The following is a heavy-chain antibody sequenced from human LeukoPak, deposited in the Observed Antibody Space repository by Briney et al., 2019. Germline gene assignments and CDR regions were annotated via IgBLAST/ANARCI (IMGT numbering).Heavy chain of an antibody. CDR3: AKGSLGSWYYFDY. J-gene: IGHJ4*02. V-gene: IGHV3-23*01. CDR2: FSRSGPDT. Sequence: GGSLRLSCAASGVTFSSSAMSWVRQAPGKGPEWVSTFSRSGPDTYYADSVKGRFTIFRDNSKNTLYLQMNSLRAEDTAVYYCAKGSLGSWYYFDYWGQGTLVTVSS. D-gene: IGHD6-13*01. CDR1: GVTFSSSA.